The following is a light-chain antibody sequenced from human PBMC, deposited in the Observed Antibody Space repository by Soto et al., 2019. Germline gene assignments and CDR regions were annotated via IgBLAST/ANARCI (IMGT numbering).Light chain of an antibody. CDR3: QQYRGVPYT. CDR2: GAS. J-gene: IGKJ2*01. V-gene: IGKV3-20*01. CDR1: ESISRDY. Sequence: EIVLTQSPGTLSLSPGQRATLSCRASESISRDYLAWYQQRLGQAPRLLIYGASSGATGIPDRCSGSGSGTDFTLTISSLEPEDFAIYYCQQYRGVPYTFGQGTKVDIK.